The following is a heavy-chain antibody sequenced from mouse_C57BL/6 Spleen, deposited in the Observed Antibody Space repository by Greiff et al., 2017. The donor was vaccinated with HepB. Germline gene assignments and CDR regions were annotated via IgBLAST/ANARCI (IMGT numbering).Heavy chain of an antibody. CDR3: ARDGSGYRGFAY. CDR2: IHPNSGST. Sequence: QVQLQQPGAELVKPGASVKLSCKASGYTFTSYWMHWVKQRPGQGLEWIGMIHPNSGSTNYNEKFKSKATLTVDKSSSTAYMQLSSLTSEDSAVYYCARDGSGYRGFAYWGQGTLVTVSA. CDR1: GYTFTSYW. J-gene: IGHJ3*01. V-gene: IGHV1-64*01. D-gene: IGHD1-1*01.